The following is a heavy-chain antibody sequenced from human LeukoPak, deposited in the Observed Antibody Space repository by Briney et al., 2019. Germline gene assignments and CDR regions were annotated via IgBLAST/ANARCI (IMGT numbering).Heavy chain of an antibody. J-gene: IGHJ4*02. CDR2: IDTKTGNP. Sequence: ASVKVSCKASGYTFSSCAINWVRQAPGQGLEYMGWIDTKTGNPTYAQGFTGRFVFSLDTSVSTAYMQISSLKAEDTAVYYCAIHPSDSSGYFSYWGQGALVTVSS. D-gene: IGHD3-22*01. V-gene: IGHV7-4-1*02. CDR1: GYTFSSCA. CDR3: AIHPSDSSGYFSY.